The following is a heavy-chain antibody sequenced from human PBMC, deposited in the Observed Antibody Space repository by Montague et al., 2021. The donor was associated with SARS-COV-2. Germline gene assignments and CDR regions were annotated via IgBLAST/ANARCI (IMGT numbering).Heavy chain of an antibody. Sequence: SETQSLTCTVSGGSISGYYWGWIRQPPGKGLEWIGYIYYSGSTNYNPSLKSRVTISVDTSKNQFSLKLSSVTAADTAVYYCARGSGWMGNAFDIWGQGTMVTVSS. CDR1: GGSISGYY. V-gene: IGHV4-59*01. CDR3: ARGSGWMGNAFDI. D-gene: IGHD6-19*01. CDR2: IYYSGST. J-gene: IGHJ3*02.